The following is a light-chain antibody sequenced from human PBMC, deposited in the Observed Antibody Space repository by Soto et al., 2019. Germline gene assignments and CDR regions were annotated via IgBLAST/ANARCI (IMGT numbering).Light chain of an antibody. CDR1: SSDVGSNNF. V-gene: IGLV2-18*02. CDR3: CSFTSGNTYV. Sequence: QSVLAQPPSVSGSPGQSVTISCTGTSSDVGSNNFFSCYQQPQGTVPKVMIYEVTNRLSGVPDRFSGSKSGNTASLTISGLQTEDEADYYCCSFTSGNTYVFGTGTKVTVL. J-gene: IGLJ1*01. CDR2: EVT.